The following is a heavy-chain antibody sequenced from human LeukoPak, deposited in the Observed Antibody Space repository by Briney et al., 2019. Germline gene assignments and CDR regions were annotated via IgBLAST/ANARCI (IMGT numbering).Heavy chain of an antibody. V-gene: IGHV3-53*01. CDR1: GFTVSNNY. J-gene: IGHJ4*02. CDR3: ARDWSHRCFDY. Sequence: GGSLRLSCAASGFTVSNNYMSWVRQAPGKGLEWVSVIYGADGGGSTYYADSVKGRFTISRDNSKNTLYLQMNSLRAEDTAVYYCARDWSHRCFDYWGQGTLVTVSS. D-gene: IGHD3-3*01. CDR2: IYGADGGGST.